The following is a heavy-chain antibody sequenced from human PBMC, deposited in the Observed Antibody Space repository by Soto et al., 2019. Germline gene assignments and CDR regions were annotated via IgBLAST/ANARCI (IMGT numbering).Heavy chain of an antibody. Sequence: GGSLRLSCAASGFTFSSYSMNWVRQAPGKGLEWVSYISSSSSTIYYADSVKGRFTISRDNAKNSLYLQMNSLRAEDTAVYYCARDLIFIAAAGTGSVGMDVWGQGTTVTVSS. J-gene: IGHJ6*02. V-gene: IGHV3-48*01. D-gene: IGHD6-13*01. CDR2: ISSSSSTI. CDR3: ARDLIFIAAAGTGSVGMDV. CDR1: GFTFSSYS.